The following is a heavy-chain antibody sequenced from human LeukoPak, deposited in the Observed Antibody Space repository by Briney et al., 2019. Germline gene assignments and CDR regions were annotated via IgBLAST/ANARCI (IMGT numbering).Heavy chain of an antibody. D-gene: IGHD3-22*01. CDR3: AKGGYDSSGYED. J-gene: IGHJ4*02. Sequence: GSLGLSCATAGFNLSSYGLHWVRQAPGKGAGGVAVISYDGSNKYYADSVKGRFTISRDNSKNTLYLQMNSLRAEDTAVYYCAKGGYDSSGYEDWGQGTLVTVSS. CDR2: ISYDGSNK. CDR1: GFNLSSYG. V-gene: IGHV3-30*18.